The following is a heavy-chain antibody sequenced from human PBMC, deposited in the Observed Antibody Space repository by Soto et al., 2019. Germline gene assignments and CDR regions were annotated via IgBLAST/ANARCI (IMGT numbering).Heavy chain of an antibody. D-gene: IGHD1-1*01. V-gene: IGHV3-48*01. Sequence: PGGSLRLSCAASGFTFSSYSMNWVRQAPGKGLEWVSYISSSSSTIYYSDSVKGRFTISRDNSKNTLFLQMNSLRVEDTAVYFCARDASGTTSFLASWGQGTLVTVSS. J-gene: IGHJ5*01. CDR3: ARDASGTTSFLAS. CDR2: ISSSSSTI. CDR1: GFTFSSYS.